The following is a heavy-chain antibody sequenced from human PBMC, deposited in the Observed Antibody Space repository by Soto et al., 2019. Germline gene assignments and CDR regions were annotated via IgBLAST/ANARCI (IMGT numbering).Heavy chain of an antibody. Sequence: SVKVSCKASGGTFSSYTISWVRQAPGQGLEWMGMIFPILGIANYAQKFQGRVTITADKSTSTAYMELSSLRSEDTAVYYCARSVAATANFDYWGQGTLVTVSS. CDR3: ARSVAATANFDY. J-gene: IGHJ4*02. V-gene: IGHV1-69*02. D-gene: IGHD6-19*01. CDR2: IFPILGIA. CDR1: GGTFSSYT.